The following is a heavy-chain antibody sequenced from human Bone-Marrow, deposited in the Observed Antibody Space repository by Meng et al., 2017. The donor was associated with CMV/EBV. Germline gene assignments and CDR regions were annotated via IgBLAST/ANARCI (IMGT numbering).Heavy chain of an antibody. D-gene: IGHD4-23*01. CDR2: INHSGST. Sequence: LSLTGAGYGGYFSGYYWSWIRQPPGKGLEWIGEINHSGSTNYNPSLKSRVTISVDTSKNQFSLKLSSVTAADTAVYYCARDQVGGFDIWGQGTMVTVSS. CDR3: ARDQVGGFDI. CDR1: GGYFSGYY. J-gene: IGHJ3*02. V-gene: IGHV4-34*01.